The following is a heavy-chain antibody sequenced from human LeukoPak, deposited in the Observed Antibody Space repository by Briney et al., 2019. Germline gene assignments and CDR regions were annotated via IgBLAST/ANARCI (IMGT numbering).Heavy chain of an antibody. Sequence: SETLSLTCTVSGGSISSYYWSWIRQPPGKGLEWIGYIYYRGSTNYNPSLKSRVTISVDTSKNQFSLRLSSVTAADTAVYHCARVDYYDSSGYVDYWGQGTLVTVSS. D-gene: IGHD3-22*01. CDR3: ARVDYYDSSGYVDY. CDR2: IYYRGST. V-gene: IGHV4-59*01. CDR1: GGSISSYY. J-gene: IGHJ4*02.